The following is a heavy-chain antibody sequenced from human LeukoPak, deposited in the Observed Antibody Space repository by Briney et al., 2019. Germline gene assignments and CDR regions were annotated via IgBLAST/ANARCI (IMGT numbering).Heavy chain of an antibody. Sequence: GGSLRLSCAASGFTFSSYGMHWVRQAPGKGLEWVAFIRYDGSNKYYADSVKGRFTISRDNSRNTLYLQMNSLRAEDTAVYYSYYDSSGYPYWGQGTLVTVSS. V-gene: IGHV3-30*02. D-gene: IGHD3-22*01. CDR2: IRYDGSNK. CDR1: GFTFSSYG. J-gene: IGHJ4*02. CDR3: YYDSSGYPY.